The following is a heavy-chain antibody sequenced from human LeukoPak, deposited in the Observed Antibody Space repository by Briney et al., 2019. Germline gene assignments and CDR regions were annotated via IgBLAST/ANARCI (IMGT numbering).Heavy chain of an antibody. CDR3: ARVWVGYYGSGSYPDY. CDR2: IYHSGST. V-gene: IGHV4-38-2*02. Sequence: SETLSLTCTVSGYSISSGYYWGWIRQPPGKGLEWIGSIYHSGSTYYNPSLKSRVTISVDTSKNQFSLKLSSVTAADTAAYYCARVWVGYYGSGSYPDYWGQGTLVTVSS. CDR1: GYSISSGYY. D-gene: IGHD3-10*01. J-gene: IGHJ4*02.